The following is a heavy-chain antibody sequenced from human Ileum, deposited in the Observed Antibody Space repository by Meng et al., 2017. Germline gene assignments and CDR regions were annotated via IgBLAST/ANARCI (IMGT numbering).Heavy chain of an antibody. V-gene: IGHV4-4*02. CDR1: GDSISSRAW. D-gene: IGHD2-21*01. J-gene: IGHJ4*02. CDR2: ISQESGRT. Sequence: ESGPGLGKPSGTLSLTCAVSGDSISSRAWWSWVRQPPGKGLEWIGEISQESGRTNYNPSLKSRVTISLDKSKNQFSLNLNSVTAADTAVYYCVRNEGYSLGDWGQGTLVTVSS. CDR3: VRNEGYSLGD.